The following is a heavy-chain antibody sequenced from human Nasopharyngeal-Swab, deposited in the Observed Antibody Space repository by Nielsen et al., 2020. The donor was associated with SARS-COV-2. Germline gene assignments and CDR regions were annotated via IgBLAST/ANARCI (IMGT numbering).Heavy chain of an antibody. J-gene: IGHJ1*01. Sequence: GGSLRLSCAASGFTFSNYAMYWVRQAPGKGLEWVTVISYDGSNKDYADSVKGRFTISRDNSKNTLYLQMNSLRGEDTAVYYCGGAPGSSPSVCRIQHWGQGTLVTVSS. D-gene: IGHD1-14*01. CDR2: ISYDGSNK. CDR1: GFTFSNYA. CDR3: GGAPGSSPSVCRIQH. V-gene: IGHV3-30-3*01.